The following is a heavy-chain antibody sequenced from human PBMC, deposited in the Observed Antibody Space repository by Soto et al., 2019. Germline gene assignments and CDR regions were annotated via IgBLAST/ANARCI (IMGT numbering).Heavy chain of an antibody. D-gene: IGHD3-9*01. CDR2: IWYDGSNK. V-gene: IGHV3-33*01. CDR1: GFTFSSYG. J-gene: IGHJ4*02. CDR3: ARVLQLLRYFDWSLGY. Sequence: GGSLRLSCAASGFTFSSYGMHWVRQAPGKGLEWVAVIWYDGSNKYYADSVKGRFTISRDNSKNTLYLQMNSLRAEDTAVYYCARVLQLLRYFDWSLGYWGQGTLVTVSS.